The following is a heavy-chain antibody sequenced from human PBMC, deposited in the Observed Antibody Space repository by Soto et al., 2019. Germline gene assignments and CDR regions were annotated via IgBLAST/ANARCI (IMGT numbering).Heavy chain of an antibody. CDR1: GFIFSDDA. CDR2: ISYGGDNK. Sequence: QVQLVESGGGVVQPGRSLRLSCAASGFIFSDDAMHWVRQAPGKGLEWVAVISYGGDNKYYADSVRGRFAISRDNLKNTLDLQMNSLNPEDTAVYHSAKARHSTSWYGLEADLWGQGTLVTVSS. CDR3: AKARHSTSWYGLEADL. V-gene: IGHV3-30*09. D-gene: IGHD6-13*01. J-gene: IGHJ4*02.